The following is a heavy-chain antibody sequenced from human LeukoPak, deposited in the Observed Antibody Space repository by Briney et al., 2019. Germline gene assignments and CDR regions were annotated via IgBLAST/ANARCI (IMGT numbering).Heavy chain of an antibody. V-gene: IGHV3-48*02. J-gene: IGHJ4*02. CDR2: ISSSRSTI. CDR3: ARYGDDGSGSPNFDY. Sequence: GGALRLSCAASGFTFSSYSMNWVRQAPGKGLEWVSYISSSRSTIYYPDSVKGRFTISRDNAKNSLYLQMNSLRDEDTAVYYCARYGDDGSGSPNFDYWGQGTLVTVSS. D-gene: IGHD3-10*01. CDR1: GFTFSSYS.